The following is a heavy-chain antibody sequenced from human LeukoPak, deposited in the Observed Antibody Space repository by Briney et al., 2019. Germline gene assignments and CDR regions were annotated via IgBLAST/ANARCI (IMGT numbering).Heavy chain of an antibody. V-gene: IGHV3-15*01. J-gene: IGHJ3*02. CDR2: IKSKTDGGTT. D-gene: IGHD5-24*01. Sequence: GGSLRLSCAASGFTFSNAWMSWVRQAPGKGLEWVGRIKSKTDGGTTDYAAPVKGRFTISRDDSKNTLYLQMNSLKTEDTAVYYCTTRVEMATIGAFDDAFDIWGQGTMVTVSS. CDR3: TTRVEMATIGAFDDAFDI. CDR1: GFTFSNAW.